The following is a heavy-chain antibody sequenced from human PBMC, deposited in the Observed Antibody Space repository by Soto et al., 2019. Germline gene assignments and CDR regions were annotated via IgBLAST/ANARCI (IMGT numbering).Heavy chain of an antibody. D-gene: IGHD3-9*01. CDR1: GGSISSGDYY. J-gene: IGHJ4*02. V-gene: IGHV4-30-4*01. Sequence: SETLSLTCTVSGGSISSGDYYWSWIRQPPGKGLEWIGYIYYSGSTYYNPSLKSRVTISVDTSKNQFSLKLSSVTAADTAVYYCARGRYDILTGYLDYWGKGTLVTVSS. CDR3: ARGRYDILTGYLDY. CDR2: IYYSGST.